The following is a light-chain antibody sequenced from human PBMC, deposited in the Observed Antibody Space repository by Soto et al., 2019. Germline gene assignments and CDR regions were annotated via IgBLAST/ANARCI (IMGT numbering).Light chain of an antibody. J-gene: IGLJ3*02. V-gene: IGLV2-14*01. CDR2: EVS. CDR3: SSYTRTSTWL. CDR1: SSDVGGYNY. Sequence: QSVLTQPASVSGSPGQSITISCTGTSSDVGGYNYVSWYQQHPGKAPKLMIYEVSNRPSGVSNRFSGSKSGNTASLTISGLQAEDEADYYCSSYTRTSTWLFGGGTQLTVL.